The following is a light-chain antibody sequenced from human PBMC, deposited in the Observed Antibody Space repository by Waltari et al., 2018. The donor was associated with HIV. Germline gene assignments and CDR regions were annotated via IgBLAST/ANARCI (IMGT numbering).Light chain of an antibody. CDR2: NDN. J-gene: IGLJ3*02. V-gene: IGLV1-44*01. CDR3: AAWDVTLHGWV. Sequence: QSVLTQSPSASGTPGQRVTISCSGRSPNIGINTINWFQQRPGTAPKLLLFNDNERPSGVPDRFSGSKSGTSASLAISGLQSEDEANYYCAAWDVTLHGWVFGGGTKVTVL. CDR1: SPNIGINT.